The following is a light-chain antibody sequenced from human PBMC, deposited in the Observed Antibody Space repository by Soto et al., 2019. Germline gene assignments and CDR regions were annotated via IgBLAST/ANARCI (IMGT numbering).Light chain of an antibody. CDR1: QSISSD. J-gene: IGKJ4*01. Sequence: DIQMTQSPSSLSASVGDRVTITCRASQSISSDLNWYQQKLGKAPKLLLYAASSLQSGVPSRFSGSGSGTDITLTNSPLQPEDSAIYYCQQSDSTPLTVGGGTKVEIK. V-gene: IGKV1-39*01. CDR3: QQSDSTPLT. CDR2: AAS.